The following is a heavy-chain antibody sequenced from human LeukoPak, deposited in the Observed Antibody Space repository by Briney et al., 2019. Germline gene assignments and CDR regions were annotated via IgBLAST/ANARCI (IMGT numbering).Heavy chain of an antibody. V-gene: IGHV3-30*19. J-gene: IGHJ4*02. CDR1: GFTFSNYH. CDR3: ARDGGITGFDY. Sequence: PGGSLRLSCAASGFTFSNYHMHWVREAPGKGLEWVAVISYDGSNKYYADSVKGRFTISTDNSKNTLYLQMNSLRAEDTAVYYCARDGGITGFDYWGQGTLVTVSS. D-gene: IGHD1-20*01. CDR2: ISYDGSNK.